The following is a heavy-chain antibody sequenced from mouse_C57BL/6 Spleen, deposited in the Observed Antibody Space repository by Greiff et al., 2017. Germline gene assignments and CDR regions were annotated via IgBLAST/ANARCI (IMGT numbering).Heavy chain of an antibody. D-gene: IGHD2-5*01. CDR2: ISDGGSYT. J-gene: IGHJ2*01. CDR3: ARSAYYSNFYFDY. Sequence: EVMLVESGGGLVKPGGSLKLSCAASGFTFSSYAMSWVRQTPEKRLEWVATISDGGSYTYYPDNVKGRFTISRDNAKNNLYLQMSHLKSEDTAMYYCARSAYYSNFYFDYWDQGTTLTVSS. V-gene: IGHV5-4*03. CDR1: GFTFSSYA.